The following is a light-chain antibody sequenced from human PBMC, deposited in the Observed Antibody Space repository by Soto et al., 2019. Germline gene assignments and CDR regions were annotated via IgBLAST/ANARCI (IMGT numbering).Light chain of an antibody. CDR3: QSYDSSLSGGV. CDR2: EVS. Sequence: QSALTQPASVSGSPGQSITISCTGTSSDVGGYNHVCWYQQHPGKAPKLIIFEVSNRPSGVPDRFSGSKSGTSASLAITGLQAEDEADYYCQSYDSSLSGGVFGGGTKVTVL. CDR1: SSDVGGYNH. V-gene: IGLV2-14*01. J-gene: IGLJ3*02.